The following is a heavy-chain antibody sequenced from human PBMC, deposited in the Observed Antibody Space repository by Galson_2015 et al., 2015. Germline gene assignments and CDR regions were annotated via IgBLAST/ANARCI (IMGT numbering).Heavy chain of an antibody. V-gene: IGHV3-48*02. D-gene: IGHD2-15*01. CDR1: GFTFSSYS. J-gene: IGHJ4*02. Sequence: SLRLSCAASGFTFSSYSMNWVRRAPGKGLEWVSYISSSSSTIYYADSVKGRFTISRDNAKNSLYLQMNSLRDEDTAVYYCAREPYCSGGSCYGFDYWGQGTLVTVSP. CDR2: ISSSSSTI. CDR3: AREPYCSGGSCYGFDY.